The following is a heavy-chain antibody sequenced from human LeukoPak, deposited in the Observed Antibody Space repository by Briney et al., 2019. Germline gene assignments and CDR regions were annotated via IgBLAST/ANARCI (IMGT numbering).Heavy chain of an antibody. D-gene: IGHD1-26*01. Sequence: SETLSLTCTVSGGSISSDYWSWIRQPPGKGLEWIGYIYYSGSTNYNPSLKSRVTISVDTSKNQFSLKLSPMTAADTAVYYCARAPSGSYLFDYWGQGTLVTVSS. CDR2: IYYSGST. J-gene: IGHJ4*02. CDR1: GGSISSDY. CDR3: ARAPSGSYLFDY. V-gene: IGHV4-59*01.